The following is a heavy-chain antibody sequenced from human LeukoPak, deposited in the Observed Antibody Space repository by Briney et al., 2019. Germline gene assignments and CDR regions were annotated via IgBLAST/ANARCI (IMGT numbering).Heavy chain of an antibody. CDR2: ISWSGELT. J-gene: IGHJ2*01. D-gene: IGHD6-25*01. CDR1: GFSFSSTG. V-gene: IGHV3-23*01. Sequence: GGSLRLSCVASGFSFSSTGMSWVRQTPGRGLEWLSAISWSGELTYYADSVKGRFTISRDNSKDTLYLQINSLRVEDTAVYYCAKLGRSGNWYFDLWGRGTLVTVSS. CDR3: AKLGRSGNWYFDL.